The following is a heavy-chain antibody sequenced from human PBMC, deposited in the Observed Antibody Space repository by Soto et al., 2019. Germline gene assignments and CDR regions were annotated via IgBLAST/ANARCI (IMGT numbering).Heavy chain of an antibody. J-gene: IGHJ5*02. Sequence: EASVKSCKASGYTFTSYYMHWVRQAPGQGLEWMGIINPSGGSTSYAQKFQGRVTMTRDTSTSTVYMELSSLRSEDTAVYYCAAFDWNDVGSWGQGTLVTVSS. V-gene: IGHV1-46*03. D-gene: IGHD1-1*01. CDR3: AAFDWNDVGS. CDR1: GYTFTSYY. CDR2: INPSGGST.